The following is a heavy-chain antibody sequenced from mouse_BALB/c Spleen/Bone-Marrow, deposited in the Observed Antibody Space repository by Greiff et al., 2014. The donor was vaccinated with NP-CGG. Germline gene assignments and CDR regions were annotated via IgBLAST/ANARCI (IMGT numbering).Heavy chain of an antibody. D-gene: IGHD1-1*01. CDR3: TKEGYGSNFEY. Sequence: EVQLQQSGPDLVNPSQSLSLTCTVTGYSITRGYNWHWIRQFPGNKLEWMGYMHYSGGSNYNPSLKSQISITRDTSKNQFFLQLNSVTAEDTATYFCTKEGYGSNFEYWSQGTTLTVSS. J-gene: IGHJ2*01. V-gene: IGHV3-1*02. CDR1: GYSITRGYN. CDR2: MHYSGGS.